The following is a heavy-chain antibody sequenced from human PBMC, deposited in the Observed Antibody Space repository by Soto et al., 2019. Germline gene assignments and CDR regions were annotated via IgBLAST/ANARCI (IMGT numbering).Heavy chain of an antibody. CDR1: GFTFSSYG. CDR3: ARDAQVNYYGSGSFDY. V-gene: IGHV3-33*01. CDR2: IWYDGSNK. J-gene: IGHJ4*02. Sequence: QVQLVESGGGVVQPGRSLRLSCAASGFTFSSYGMHWVRQAPGKGLEWVAVIWYDGSNKYYADSVKGRFTISRDNSKNTLYLQMNSLRAEDTAVYYCARDAQVNYYGSGSFDYWGQGTLVTVSS. D-gene: IGHD3-10*01.